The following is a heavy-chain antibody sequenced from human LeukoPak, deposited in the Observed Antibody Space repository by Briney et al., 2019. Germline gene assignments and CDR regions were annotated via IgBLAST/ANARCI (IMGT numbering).Heavy chain of an antibody. CDR1: GYSISSGYY. D-gene: IGHD5-18*01. CDR3: ARDPAMVFFDY. Sequence: PSETLSLTCTVSGYSISSGYYWGWIRQPPGKGLEWIGSIYHSGSTYYNPSLKSRVTISVDTSKNQFSLKLSSVTAADTAVYYCARDPAMVFFDYWGQGTLVTVSS. J-gene: IGHJ4*02. V-gene: IGHV4-38-2*02. CDR2: IYHSGST.